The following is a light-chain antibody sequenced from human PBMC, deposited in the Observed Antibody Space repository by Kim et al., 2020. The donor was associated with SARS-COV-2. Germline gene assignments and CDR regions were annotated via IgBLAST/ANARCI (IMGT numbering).Light chain of an antibody. V-gene: IGKV1-12*01. J-gene: IGKJ1*01. Sequence: DIQMTQSPSSVSASVGDRVTITCRASQSISVWLAWYQQRPGKAPKLLISGASNLQIGVPSRISGSGSGTVFTLTISSLQPEDIGTYYCQQANGFPWTFGQGTKVDIK. CDR2: GAS. CDR3: QQANGFPWT. CDR1: QSISVW.